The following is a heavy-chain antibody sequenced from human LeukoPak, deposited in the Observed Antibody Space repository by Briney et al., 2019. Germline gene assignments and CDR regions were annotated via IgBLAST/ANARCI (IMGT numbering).Heavy chain of an antibody. CDR1: GFTFSDHF. V-gene: IGHV3-72*01. J-gene: IGHJ4*02. Sequence: GGSLRLSCAVSGFTFSDHFLDWVRQAPGKGLEWVGRSRNKAKSYTTEYAASVKGRFTISSDDSKNSLYLQVNSLKTEDTAVYYCVRVGSVAGSDYLDYWGQGTLVTVSS. CDR2: SRNKAKSYTT. CDR3: VRVGSVAGSDYLDY. D-gene: IGHD6-19*01.